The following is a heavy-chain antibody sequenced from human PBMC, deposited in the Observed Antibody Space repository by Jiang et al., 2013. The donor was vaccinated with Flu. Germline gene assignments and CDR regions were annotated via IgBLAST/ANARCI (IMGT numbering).Heavy chain of an antibody. CDR3: ARGDWEEGGAFDI. CDR1: GGSISSYY. V-gene: IGHV4-59*01. Sequence: GSGLVKPSETLSLTCTVSGGSISSYYWSWIRQPPGKGLEWIGYIYYSGSTNYNPSLKSRVTISVDTSKNQFSLKLSSVTAADTAVYYCARGDWEEGGAFDIWGQGTMGHRLF. D-gene: IGHD3-16*01. CDR2: IYYSGST. J-gene: IGHJ3*02.